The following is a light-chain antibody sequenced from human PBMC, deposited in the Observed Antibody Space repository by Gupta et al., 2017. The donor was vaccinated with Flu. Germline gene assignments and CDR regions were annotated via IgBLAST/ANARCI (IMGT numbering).Light chain of an antibody. J-gene: IGLJ2*01. Sequence: SGDKLGEKYASWYQQKPGQSPVLVIYEDRKRPSWIPDRFSGSNSGNTATLTISGTQAMDEADYYCQAWDSNTLVVFGGGTKLTVL. CDR3: QAWDSNTLVV. CDR1: KLGEKY. CDR2: EDR. V-gene: IGLV3-1*01.